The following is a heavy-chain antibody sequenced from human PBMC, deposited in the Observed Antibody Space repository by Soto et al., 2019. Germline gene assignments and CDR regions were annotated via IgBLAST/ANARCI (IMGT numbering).Heavy chain of an antibody. V-gene: IGHV4-34*01. J-gene: IGHJ6*02. D-gene: IGHD6-19*01. CDR1: GGSFSGYY. CDR2: INHSGST. CDR3: ARGGSSGWYPSYYYYYGMDV. Sequence: QVQLQQWGAGLLKPSETLSLTCAVYGGSFSGYYWSWIRQPPGKGLEWIGEINHSGSTNYNPSLKSRVSISVDTSKNQFSLKLSSVTAADTAVYYCARGGSSGWYPSYYYYYGMDVWGQGTKVTVSS.